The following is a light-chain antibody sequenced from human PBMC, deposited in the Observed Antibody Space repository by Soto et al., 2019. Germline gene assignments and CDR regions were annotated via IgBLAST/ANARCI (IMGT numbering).Light chain of an antibody. CDR1: KSFSSSY. V-gene: IGKV3-20*01. CDR2: GAS. J-gene: IGKJ3*01. CDR3: QHYGSALFT. Sequence: EIVLTQSPGTLSLSPGERATLSCRASKSFSSSYLARYQQKPGQAPRLLLYGASSRATGIPDRFSGSGSGTDFTLTISSLVPEDSAVYYCQHYGSALFTFGPGTTVDVK.